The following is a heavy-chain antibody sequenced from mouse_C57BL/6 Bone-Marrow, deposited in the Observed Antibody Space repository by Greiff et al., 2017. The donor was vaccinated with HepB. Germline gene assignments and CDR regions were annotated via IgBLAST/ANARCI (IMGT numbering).Heavy chain of an antibody. V-gene: IGHV5-4*01. CDR1: GFTFSSYA. CDR3: ARDRGIRRFDY. D-gene: IGHD2-4*01. CDR2: ISDGGSYT. Sequence: EVQRVESGGGLVKPGGSLKLTCAASGFTFSSYAMSWVRQTPEKRLEWVATISDGGSYTYYPDNVKDRFTISRDNTKNNLYLQMSHLKSEDTAMYCCARDRGIRRFDYWGQGTLVTVSA. J-gene: IGHJ3*01.